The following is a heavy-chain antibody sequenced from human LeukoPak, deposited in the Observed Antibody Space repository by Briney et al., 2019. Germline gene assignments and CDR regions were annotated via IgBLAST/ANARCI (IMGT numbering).Heavy chain of an antibody. J-gene: IGHJ4*02. Sequence: SETLSLTCSVSGGSISSGPCFWSWIRQSPGQGLEWIGYIYHSGSTYYNPSLKSRVTISVDRSKNQFSLKLSSVTAADTAVYYCASTPEYSSSSVESWGQGTLVTVSS. CDR2: IYHSGST. V-gene: IGHV4-30-2*06. CDR1: GGSISSGPCF. D-gene: IGHD6-6*01. CDR3: ASTPEYSSSSVES.